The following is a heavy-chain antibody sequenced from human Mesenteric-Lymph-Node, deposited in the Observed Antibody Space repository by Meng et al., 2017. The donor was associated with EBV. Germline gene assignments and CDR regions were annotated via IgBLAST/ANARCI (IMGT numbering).Heavy chain of an antibody. CDR1: GFTFTDYY. CDR2: TDSSGVVI. CDR3: AGDQGVITEGYNYEDY. Sequence: QVQLVQSGGGLVRPGGSLRLSSSASGFTFTDYYMSWIRQAPGKGLEWVSYTDSSGVVIYYADSVKGRFTISRDNAKNSLHLQMNSLRVEDTAVYYCAGDQGVITEGYNYEDYWGQGTLVTVST. D-gene: IGHD5-24*01. V-gene: IGHV3-11*01. J-gene: IGHJ4*02.